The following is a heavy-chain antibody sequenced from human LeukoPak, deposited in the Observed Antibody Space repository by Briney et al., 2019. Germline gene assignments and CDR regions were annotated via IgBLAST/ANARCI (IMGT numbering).Heavy chain of an antibody. J-gene: IGHJ4*02. V-gene: IGHV1-8*01. D-gene: IGHD3-22*01. CDR1: GYTFTSYD. CDR2: MNPNSGNT. CDR3: ARALSWSWLLLGY. Sequence: ASVKVCCKASGYTFTSYDINWVRQATGQGLEWMGWMNPNSGNTGYAQKFQGRVTMTRNTSISRAYMELSSLRSGDTAVYYCARALSWSWLLLGYWGQGTLVTVSS.